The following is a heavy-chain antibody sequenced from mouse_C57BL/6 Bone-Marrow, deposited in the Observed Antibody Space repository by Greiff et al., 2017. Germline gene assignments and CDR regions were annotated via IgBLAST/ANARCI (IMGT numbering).Heavy chain of an antibody. V-gene: IGHV10-1*01. CDR2: IRSKSNNYAT. Sequence: GGGLVQPKGSLKLSCAASGFSFNTYAMNWVRQAPGKGLEWVARIRSKSNNYATYYADSVKDRFTISRDDSESMLYLQMNNLKTEDTAMYYCVRQAYYSNPYAMDYWGQGTSVTVSS. CDR1: GFSFNTYA. D-gene: IGHD2-5*01. J-gene: IGHJ4*01. CDR3: VRQAYYSNPYAMDY.